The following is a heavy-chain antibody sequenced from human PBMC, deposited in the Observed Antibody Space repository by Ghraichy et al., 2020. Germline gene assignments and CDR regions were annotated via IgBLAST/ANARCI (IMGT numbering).Heavy chain of an antibody. CDR3: ARGRLWSYYGSGNFFDY. D-gene: IGHD3-10*01. CDR1: GGSFSGYY. Sequence: SETLSLTCAVYGGSFSGYYWSWIRQPPGKGLEWIGEINHSGSTNYNPSLKSRVTISVDTSKNQFSLKLSSVTAADTAVYYCARGRLWSYYGSGNFFDYWGQGTLVTVSS. J-gene: IGHJ4*02. CDR2: INHSGST. V-gene: IGHV4-34*01.